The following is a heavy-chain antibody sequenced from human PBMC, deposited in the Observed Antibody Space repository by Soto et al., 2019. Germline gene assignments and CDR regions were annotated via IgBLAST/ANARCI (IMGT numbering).Heavy chain of an antibody. V-gene: IGHV1-18*01. D-gene: IGHD5-12*01. Sequence: ASVKVSCKASGYTFPNYGINWVRQAPGQGLEWMGWISAFNGKTIYAQRFQGKFTMATDTSATIAYMALRSLESDDTAVYYCARGQGDNGYDLQIDHWGQGTLVTVSS. CDR1: GYTFPNYG. CDR3: ARGQGDNGYDLQIDH. CDR2: ISAFNGKT. J-gene: IGHJ4*02.